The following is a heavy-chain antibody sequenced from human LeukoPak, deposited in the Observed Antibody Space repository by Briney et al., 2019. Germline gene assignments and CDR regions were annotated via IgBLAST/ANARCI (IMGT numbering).Heavy chain of an antibody. CDR1: GGTFSSYA. CDR2: IIPIFGTA. Sequence: ASVKVSCKASGGTFSSYAISWVRQAPGQGLEWMGGIIPIFGTANYAQKFQGRVTITADESTSTAYMELSSLRSEDTAVYYCAGLSTIHCSSTSCPGAFEYWGQGTLVTVSS. J-gene: IGHJ4*02. V-gene: IGHV1-69*13. D-gene: IGHD2-2*01. CDR3: AGLSTIHCSSTSCPGAFEY.